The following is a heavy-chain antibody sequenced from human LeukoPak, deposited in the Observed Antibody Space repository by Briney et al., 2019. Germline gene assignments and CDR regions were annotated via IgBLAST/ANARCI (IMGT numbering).Heavy chain of an antibody. CDR3: ARGEGSGMDV. J-gene: IGHJ6*02. Sequence: GASVKASCKASGGTFSSYAISWVRQAPGQGLEWMGEIIPIFGTANYAQKFQGRVTITADESTSTAYMELSSLRSEDTAVYYCARGEGSGMDVWGQGTTVTVSS. D-gene: IGHD6-6*01. CDR2: IIPIFGTA. V-gene: IGHV1-69*13. CDR1: GGTFSSYA.